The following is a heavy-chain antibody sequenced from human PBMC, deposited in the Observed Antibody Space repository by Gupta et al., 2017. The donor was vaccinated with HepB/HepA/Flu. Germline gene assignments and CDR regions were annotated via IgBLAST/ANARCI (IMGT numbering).Heavy chain of an antibody. CDR3: ARVWASNSFDY. D-gene: IGHD4-11*01. J-gene: IGHJ4*02. V-gene: IGHV3-48*02. CDR2: ISNSGENI. CDR1: GFTFSSFS. Sequence: EVLLVESGGGLVQPGKSLRLSCAVSGFTFSSFSMSWVRQAPGKGLEWASYISNSGENIHLADSVKGRFTISRDNARNSLYLQMNSLRDDDTAVYYCARVWASNSFDYWGQGTLVTVSS.